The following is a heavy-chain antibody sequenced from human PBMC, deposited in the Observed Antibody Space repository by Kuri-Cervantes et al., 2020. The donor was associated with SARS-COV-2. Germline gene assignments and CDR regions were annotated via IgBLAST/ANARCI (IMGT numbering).Heavy chain of an antibody. CDR3: ARSVCSGGSCRLKGGPYYFDY. CDR2: IYYSGST. D-gene: IGHD2-15*01. CDR1: GGSISSSSYY. Sequence: GSLRLSCTVSGGSISSSSYYWGWIRQPPGKGLEWIGSIYYSGSTYYNPSLKSRVTIPVDTSKNQFSLKLSSVTAADTAVYYCARSVCSGGSCRLKGGPYYFDYWGQGTLVTVSS. V-gene: IGHV4-39*01. J-gene: IGHJ4*02.